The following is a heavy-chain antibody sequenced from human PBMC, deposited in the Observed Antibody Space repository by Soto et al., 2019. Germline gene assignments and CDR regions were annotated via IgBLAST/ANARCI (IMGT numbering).Heavy chain of an antibody. CDR2: MNPNSGNT. V-gene: IGHV1-8*01. Sequence: QVQLEQSGAEVKTPGASVKVSCKASGYTFASYDINWVRQAPGQGLEWMAWMNPNSGNTNYAQKFQGRLTMTRDTALSIAHMELSGLRNEDTAVYYCARSNGYIFNWLDSWGQGTLVIVSP. D-gene: IGHD6-13*01. CDR3: ARSNGYIFNWLDS. J-gene: IGHJ5*01. CDR1: GYTFASYD.